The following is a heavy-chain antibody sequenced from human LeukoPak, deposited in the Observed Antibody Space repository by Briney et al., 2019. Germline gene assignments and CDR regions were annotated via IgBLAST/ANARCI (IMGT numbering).Heavy chain of an antibody. CDR2: IYSGGST. CDR3: ARDTHSSGWYYFDY. CDR1: GFTVSSNY. Sequence: QLGGSLRLSCAASGFTVSSNYMSWVRQAPGKGLEWVSVIYSGGSTYYADSVKGRFTISRDNSKNTLYLQMDSLRAEDTAVYYCARDTHSSGWYYFDYWGQGTLVTVSS. V-gene: IGHV3-53*01. D-gene: IGHD6-19*01. J-gene: IGHJ4*02.